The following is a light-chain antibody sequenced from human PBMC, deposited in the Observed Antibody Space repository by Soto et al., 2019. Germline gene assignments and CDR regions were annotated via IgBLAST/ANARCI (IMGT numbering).Light chain of an antibody. CDR1: SSNIGAYYD. J-gene: IGLJ1*01. CDR3: KSYDASLRDYV. V-gene: IGLV1-40*01. CDR2: GNT. Sequence: QSVLTQPPSVSGAPGQRVTISCTGSSSNIGAYYDVHWYQQLPGTVPKLLIFGNTNRPSGVPDRFSGSKSGTSASLAITGLQAADEADYPCKSYDASLRDYVFGTGTKVTV.